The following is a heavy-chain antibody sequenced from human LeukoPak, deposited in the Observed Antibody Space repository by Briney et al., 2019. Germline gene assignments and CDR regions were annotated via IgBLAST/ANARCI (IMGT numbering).Heavy chain of an antibody. CDR1: AFTFSSYA. Sequence: PGGSLRLSCAASAFTFSSYAVTWVRQAPGKGLEWVSAISNSGSSTYYADSVKGRFTISRDNAKNSLYLQMDSLRAEDTAVYYCVRYYTRHSWYFDLWGRGTLVTVSS. J-gene: IGHJ2*01. CDR2: ISNSGSST. V-gene: IGHV3-23*01. CDR3: VRYYTRHSWYFDL. D-gene: IGHD2-15*01.